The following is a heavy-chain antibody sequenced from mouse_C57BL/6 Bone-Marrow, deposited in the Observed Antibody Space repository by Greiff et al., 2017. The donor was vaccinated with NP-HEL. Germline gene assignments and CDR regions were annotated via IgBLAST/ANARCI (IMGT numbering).Heavy chain of an antibody. CDR2: ISYDGSN. Sequence: EVQLQESGPGLVKPSQSLSLTCSVTGYSITSGYYWNWIRQFPGNKLEWMGYISYDGSNNYNPSLKNRISITRDTSKNQFFLKLNSVTTEDTATYYCASPLYGSSPWGQGTLVTVSA. CDR1: GYSITSGYY. CDR3: ASPLYGSSP. D-gene: IGHD1-1*01. J-gene: IGHJ3*01. V-gene: IGHV3-6*01.